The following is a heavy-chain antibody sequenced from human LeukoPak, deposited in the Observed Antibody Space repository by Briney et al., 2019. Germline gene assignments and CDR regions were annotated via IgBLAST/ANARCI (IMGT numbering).Heavy chain of an antibody. CDR2: IKQDGSEK. J-gene: IGHJ1*01. D-gene: IGHD6-13*01. CDR1: GFTFSSYW. Sequence: VGSLRLSCAASGFTFSSYWMSWVRQAPGKGLEWVANIKQDGSEKYYVDSVKGRFTISRDNSKNTLYLQMNNLRAEDTAIYYCARVAAAGTWYFQHWGQGTLVTVFS. CDR3: ARVAAAGTWYFQH. V-gene: IGHV3-7*03.